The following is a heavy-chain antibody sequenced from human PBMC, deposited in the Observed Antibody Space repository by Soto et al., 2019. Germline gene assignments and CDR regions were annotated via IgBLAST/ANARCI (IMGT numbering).Heavy chain of an antibody. V-gene: IGHV4-34*01. CDR1: GGSFSGYY. J-gene: IGHJ6*03. D-gene: IGHD3-10*01. CDR2: INHSGST. CDR3: ARCHGSGSYYYYYYYMDV. Sequence: SETLSLTCAVYGGSFSGYYWSWIRQPPGKGLEWIGEINHSGSTNYNPSLKSRVTISVDTSKNQFSLKLSSVTAADTAVYYCARCHGSGSYYYYYYYMDVWGKGTTVTVSS.